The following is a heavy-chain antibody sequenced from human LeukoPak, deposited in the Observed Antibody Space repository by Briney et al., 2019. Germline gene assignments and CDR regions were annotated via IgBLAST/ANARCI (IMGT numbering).Heavy chain of an antibody. J-gene: IGHJ6*03. V-gene: IGHV3-20*04. CDR3: ARDPVRRGYYYYYMDV. CDR1: GFIFDDYD. Sequence: GGSLRLSCAASGFIFDDYDMNWVRQAPGKGLEWVSGINWNGGSTGYADSVKGRFTISRDNAKNSLYLQMNSLRAEDTALYYCARDPVRRGYYYYYMDVWGKGTTVTVSS. CDR2: INWNGGST.